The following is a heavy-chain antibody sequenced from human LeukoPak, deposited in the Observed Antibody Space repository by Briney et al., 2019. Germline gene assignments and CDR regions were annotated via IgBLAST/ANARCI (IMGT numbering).Heavy chain of an antibody. J-gene: IGHJ4*02. CDR3: ARGGSRIVVVVAARKPHYFDY. CDR2: ISHSGIT. D-gene: IGHD2-15*01. V-gene: IGHV4-34*01. Sequence: SETLSLTCAVYGGSFSGYYWSWVRQPPGKGLEWIGEISHSGITNYNPSLTSRVTISVDTSKNQFSLKLSSVTAADTAVYYCARGGSRIVVVVAARKPHYFDYWGQGTLVTVSS. CDR1: GGSFSGYY.